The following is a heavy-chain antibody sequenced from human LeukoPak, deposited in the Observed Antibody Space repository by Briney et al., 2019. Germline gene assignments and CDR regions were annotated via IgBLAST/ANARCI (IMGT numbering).Heavy chain of an antibody. CDR3: ARGYDSSAYYPFNY. V-gene: IGHV4-59*13. CDR2: IYYSGST. CDR1: GGSTIGNS. J-gene: IGHJ4*02. D-gene: IGHD3-22*01. Sequence: SETLSLTCTVSGGSTIGNSWGWIRRPQGKGLEWIGYIYYSGSTNYNPSLKSRVTISVDTSKNQFSLKLSSVTAADTAVYYCARGYDSSAYYPFNYWGQGTLVTVSS.